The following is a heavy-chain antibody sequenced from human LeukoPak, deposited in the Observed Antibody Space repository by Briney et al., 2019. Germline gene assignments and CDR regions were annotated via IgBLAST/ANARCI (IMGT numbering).Heavy chain of an antibody. V-gene: IGHV3-23*01. D-gene: IGHD1-26*01. J-gene: IGHJ4*02. CDR3: AKDMGEDGSYYLDY. CDR2: ISGSGART. Sequence: QPGGSLRLSCAASGFTFSSYAMSWVRQAPGKGLERVSAISGSGARTYYAGSVKGRFTISRDTSKNTLYLQMNSLRAEDTAVYYCAKDMGEDGSYYLDYWGQGTLVTVSS. CDR1: GFTFSSYA.